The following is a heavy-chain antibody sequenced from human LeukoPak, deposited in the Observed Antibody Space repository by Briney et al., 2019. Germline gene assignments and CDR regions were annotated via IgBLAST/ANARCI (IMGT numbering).Heavy chain of an antibody. CDR3: AIFDFLFGEIDNWFDP. CDR1: GYNFTIYW. CDR2: IYPGDSDT. V-gene: IGHV5-51*01. D-gene: IGHD3-16*01. Sequence: GESLKISCKGSGYNFTIYWIGWVRQMPGKGLEWMGIIYPGDSDTRYSPSFQGQVTISADKSISTAYLQWSSLKASDTAMYYCAIFDFLFGEIDNWFDPWGQGTLVTVSS. J-gene: IGHJ5*02.